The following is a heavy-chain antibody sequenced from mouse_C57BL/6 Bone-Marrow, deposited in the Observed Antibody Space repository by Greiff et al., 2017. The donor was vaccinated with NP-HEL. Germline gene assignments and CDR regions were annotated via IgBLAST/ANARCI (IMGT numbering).Heavy chain of an antibody. Sequence: EVNVVESGGGLVKPGGSLKLSCAASGFTFSDYGMHWVRQAPEKGLEWVAYISSGSSTIYYADTVKGRFTISRDNAKTTLFLQMTSLRSEDTAMYYCARRWVNWAWFAYWGQGTLVTVSA. CDR1: GFTFSDYG. CDR2: ISSGSSTI. J-gene: IGHJ3*01. V-gene: IGHV5-17*01. D-gene: IGHD4-1*02. CDR3: ARRWVNWAWFAY.